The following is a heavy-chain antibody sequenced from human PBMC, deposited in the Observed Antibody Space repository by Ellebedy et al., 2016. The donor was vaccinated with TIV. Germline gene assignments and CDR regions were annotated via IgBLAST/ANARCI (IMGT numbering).Heavy chain of an antibody. V-gene: IGHV1-2*04. CDR3: ARSGSSSEITMVRGVTLPVDV. CDR2: INPNSGGT. Sequence: ASVKVSCXASGYTFTGYYMHWVRQAPGQGLEWMGWINPNSGGTNYAQKFQGWVTMTRDTSISTAYMELSRLRSDDTAVYYCARSGSSSEITMVRGVTLPVDVWGQGTTVTVSS. J-gene: IGHJ6*02. CDR1: GYTFTGYY. D-gene: IGHD3-10*01.